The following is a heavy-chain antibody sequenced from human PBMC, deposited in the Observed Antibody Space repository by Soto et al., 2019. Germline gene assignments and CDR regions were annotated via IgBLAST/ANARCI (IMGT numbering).Heavy chain of an antibody. CDR2: ITNSGSTK. J-gene: IGHJ4*02. CDR3: ARTLAARFDY. CDR1: GFPFSDYY. Sequence: GGSLRLSCAASGFPFSDYYMSWIRQAPGKGLEWVSHITNSGSTKYYADSVKGRFTISRDNAKNSLFLQMNSLRAEDTAVYYCARTLAARFDYWGQGTPVTVSS. V-gene: IGHV3-11*01. D-gene: IGHD6-6*01.